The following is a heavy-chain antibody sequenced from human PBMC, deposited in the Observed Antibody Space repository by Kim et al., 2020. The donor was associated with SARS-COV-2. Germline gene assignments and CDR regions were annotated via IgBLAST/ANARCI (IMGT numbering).Heavy chain of an antibody. Sequence: SETLSLTCTVSGGSVSSGSYYWSWIRQPPGKGLEWIGYIYYSGSTNYNPSLKSRVTISVDTSKNQFSLKLSSVTAADTAVYYCARASVLSVWGSYRYTVHWEYWGQGTLVTVSS. CDR2: IYYSGST. CDR3: ARASVLSVWGSYRYTVHWEY. D-gene: IGHD3-16*02. V-gene: IGHV4-61*01. J-gene: IGHJ4*02. CDR1: GGSVSSGSYY.